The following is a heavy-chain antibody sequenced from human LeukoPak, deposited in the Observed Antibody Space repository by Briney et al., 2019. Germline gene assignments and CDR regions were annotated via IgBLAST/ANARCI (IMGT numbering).Heavy chain of an antibody. CDR2: ISSSSSDI. CDR3: VTDYGGSSGAFDI. Sequence: GALRLSCTGSGFTLSSYAMNWGRRAPGQGLEWVSSISSSSSDIYYTDSVKGRFTISRDNAKNSLYLQMNSLRAEDTAVYYCVTDYGGSSGAFDIWGQGTMVTVSS. V-gene: IGHV3-21*01. D-gene: IGHD4-23*01. J-gene: IGHJ3*02. CDR1: GFTLSSYA.